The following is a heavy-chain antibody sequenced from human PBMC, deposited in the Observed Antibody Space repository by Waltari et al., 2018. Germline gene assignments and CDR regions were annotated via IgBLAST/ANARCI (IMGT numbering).Heavy chain of an antibody. CDR3: AAAGKSYYPSNFDY. D-gene: IGHD1-26*01. Sequence: QVQLVQSGAEVKKPGSSVKVSCKASGGTFSSYAISWVRQAPGQGLEWMGGIIPIFGTANYAQKFEGRVTITTDESTSTAYMELSSLGSEDTAVYYCAAAGKSYYPSNFDYWGQGTLVTVSS. CDR1: GGTFSSYA. J-gene: IGHJ4*02. CDR2: IIPIFGTA. V-gene: IGHV1-69*05.